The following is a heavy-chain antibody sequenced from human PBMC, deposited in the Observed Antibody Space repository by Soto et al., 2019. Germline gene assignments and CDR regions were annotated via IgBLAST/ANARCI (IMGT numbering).Heavy chain of an antibody. CDR3: AEKIGYGEFAERWFDP. V-gene: IGHV4-31*01. CDR2: IYYSGST. D-gene: IGHD4-17*01. J-gene: IGHJ5*02. Sequence: QVQLQESGPGLVKPSQTLSLTCTVSVGSISSVGYYWSWIRQHPGKGLEWIGYIYYSGSTDYNPSLKSIVTIAVGPSKNQFAQKLRSVPAAATAVYYCAEKIGYGEFAERWFDPWGQGTLVTVSS. CDR1: VGSISSVGYY.